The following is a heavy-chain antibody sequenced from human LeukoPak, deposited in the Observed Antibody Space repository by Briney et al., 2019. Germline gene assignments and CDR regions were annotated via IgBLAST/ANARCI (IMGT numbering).Heavy chain of an antibody. CDR3: ATDPAWDYYGSGSYLDY. Sequence: GGSLRLSCAASGFTFSSYGMHWVRQAPGKGLEWVAFIRYDGSNKYYADSVKGRFTISRDNSKNTLYLQMNSLRAEDTAVYYCATDPAWDYYGSGSYLDYWGQGTLVTVSS. J-gene: IGHJ4*02. CDR2: IRYDGSNK. CDR1: GFTFSSYG. D-gene: IGHD3-10*01. V-gene: IGHV3-30*02.